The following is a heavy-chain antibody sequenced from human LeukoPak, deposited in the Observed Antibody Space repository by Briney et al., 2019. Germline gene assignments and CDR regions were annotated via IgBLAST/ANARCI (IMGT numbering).Heavy chain of an antibody. J-gene: IGHJ4*02. CDR2: IYYSGST. V-gene: IGHV4-59*01. D-gene: IGHD4/OR15-4a*01. CDR3: ARGPYGGVPRPYYFDY. CDR1: GGSISSYY. Sequence: PTETLSLTCTVSGGSISSYYWSWIRQPPGKGLEWSGYIYYSGSTNYNPSLKSRVTISVDTSKNQFSLKLSSVTAADTAVYYCARGPYGGVPRPYYFDYWGQGTLVTVSS.